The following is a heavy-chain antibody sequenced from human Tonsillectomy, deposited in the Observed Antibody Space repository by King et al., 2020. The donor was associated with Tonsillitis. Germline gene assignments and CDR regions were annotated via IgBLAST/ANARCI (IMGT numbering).Heavy chain of an antibody. D-gene: IGHD6-19*01. V-gene: IGHV4-39*01. CDR3: ARQEFGGCYYFDY. Sequence: QLQESGPGLVKPSETLSLTCTVSGGSISSSSYYWGWIRQPPGKGLEWIGSVYKRGSTYYIPSLKSRVTISVDTSKNQFSLRLSSVTAADTAVYYCARQEFGGCYYFDYWGQGTLVTVSS. CDR1: GGSISSSSYY. J-gene: IGHJ4*02. CDR2: VYKRGST.